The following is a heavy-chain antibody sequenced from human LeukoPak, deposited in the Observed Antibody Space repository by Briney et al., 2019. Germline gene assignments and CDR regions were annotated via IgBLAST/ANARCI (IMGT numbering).Heavy chain of an antibody. Sequence: GGSLRLSCAASGFTFSSYGMHWVRQAPGKGLEWAAFIRYDGSNKYYTDSVKGRFPISRDNSKNTLYLQMNSLRAEDTAVYYCARNFNHFDYWGQGTLVTVSS. CDR3: ARNFNHFDY. CDR1: GFTFSSYG. CDR2: IRYDGSNK. V-gene: IGHV3-30*02. D-gene: IGHD1-14*01. J-gene: IGHJ4*02.